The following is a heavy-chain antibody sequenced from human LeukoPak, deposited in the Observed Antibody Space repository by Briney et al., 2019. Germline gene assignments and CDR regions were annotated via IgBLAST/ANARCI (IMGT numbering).Heavy chain of an antibody. CDR1: GGSISSGDYY. J-gene: IGHJ4*02. CDR3: ARERAAYCTGDCHSFDY. D-gene: IGHD2-21*02. Sequence: SQTLSLTYTVSGGSISSGDYYWHWIRQSPGKGLEWIGYIYYSESTYYNPSLRSRVTISIDRSKDQFSLKMTSVTAADTATYFCARERAAYCTGDCHSFDYWGQGILVTVSS. CDR2: IYYSEST. V-gene: IGHV4-30-4*01.